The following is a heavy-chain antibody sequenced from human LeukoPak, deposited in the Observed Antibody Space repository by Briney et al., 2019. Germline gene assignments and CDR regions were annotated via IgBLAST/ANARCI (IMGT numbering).Heavy chain of an antibody. V-gene: IGHV4-39*01. CDR2: IYYSGST. CDR1: GGSISSSSYY. CDR3: ARQPYYYDSSGYWFDY. Sequence: SETLSLTCTVSGGSISSSSYYWGWIRQPPGKGLEWIGSIYYSGSTYYNPSLKSRVTISVDTSKNQFSLKLSSVTAADTAVYYCARQPYYYDSSGYWFDYWGQGTQVTVSS. J-gene: IGHJ4*02. D-gene: IGHD3-22*01.